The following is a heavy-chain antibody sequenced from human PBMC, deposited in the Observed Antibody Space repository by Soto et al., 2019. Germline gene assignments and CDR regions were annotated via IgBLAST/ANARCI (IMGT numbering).Heavy chain of an antibody. V-gene: IGHV1-46*01. CDR2: INPSGGST. J-gene: IGHJ3*02. D-gene: IGHD3-16*01. CDR3: ARDGLITFGGVTDHDAFGI. CDR1: GYTFTSYY. Sequence: ASVKVSCKASGYTFTSYYMHWVRQAPGQGLEWMGIINPSGGSTSYAQKFQGRVTMTRDTSTSTVYMELSSLRSEDTAVYYCARDGLITFGGVTDHDAFGIWGDGTMVTVSS.